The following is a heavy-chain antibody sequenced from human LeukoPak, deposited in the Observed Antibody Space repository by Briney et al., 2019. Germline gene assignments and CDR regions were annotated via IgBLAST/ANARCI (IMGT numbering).Heavy chain of an antibody. J-gene: IGHJ5*02. D-gene: IGHD4-23*01. CDR3: ARTSDYGGNSNWFDP. CDR1: GGTFSSYT. V-gene: IGHV1-69*02. CDR2: IIPILGIA. Sequence: ASVKVSCKASGGTFSSYTISWVRQAPGQGLEWMGRIIPILGIANYAQKFQGRVTITADKSTSPAYMELSSLRSEDTAVYYCARTSDYGGNSNWFDPWGQGTLVTVSS.